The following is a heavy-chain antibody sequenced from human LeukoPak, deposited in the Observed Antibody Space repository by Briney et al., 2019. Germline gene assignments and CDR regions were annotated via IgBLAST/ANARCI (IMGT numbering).Heavy chain of an antibody. CDR1: GFTFSSYA. CDR3: AREMATTRNWFDP. J-gene: IGHJ5*02. Sequence: GRSLRLSCGASGFTFSSYAMHWVRQAPGKGLEWVAVISYDGSDKYYTDSVKGRFTISRDNSKNTLYLQMNSLTAEDTAVYYCAREMATTRNWFDPWGQGTLVTVSS. D-gene: IGHD5-24*01. V-gene: IGHV3-30-3*01. CDR2: ISYDGSDK.